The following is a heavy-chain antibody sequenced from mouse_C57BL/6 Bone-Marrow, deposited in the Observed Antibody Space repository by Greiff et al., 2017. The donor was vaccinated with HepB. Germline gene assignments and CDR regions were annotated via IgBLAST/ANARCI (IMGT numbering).Heavy chain of an antibody. CDR1: GYTFTSYG. CDR2: IYPRSGNT. D-gene: IGHD3-1*01. CDR3: ARSQAWFAY. Sequence: GYTFTSYGISWVKQRTGQGLEWIGEIYPRSGNTYYNEKFKGKATLTADKSSSTAYMELRSLTSEDSAVYFCARSQAWFAYWGQGTLVTVSA. J-gene: IGHJ3*01. V-gene: IGHV1-81*01.